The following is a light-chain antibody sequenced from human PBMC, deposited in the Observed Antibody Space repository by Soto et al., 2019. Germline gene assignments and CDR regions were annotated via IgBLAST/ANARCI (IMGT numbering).Light chain of an antibody. V-gene: IGKV3-20*01. J-gene: IGKJ1*01. CDR1: QSVSSNY. Sequence: EIGVTQSPGTLSLSPGERATLSCRASQSVSSNYFAWYQQKPGQAPRLLIYGVSSRATGIPDRFSGSGSGTDFTLTISRLEPEDFAVYYCEQYGSSPRTFGQGTKVDIK. CDR2: GVS. CDR3: EQYGSSPRT.